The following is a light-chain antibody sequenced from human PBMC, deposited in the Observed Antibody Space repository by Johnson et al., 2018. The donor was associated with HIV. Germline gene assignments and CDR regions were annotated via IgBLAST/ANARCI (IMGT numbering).Light chain of an antibody. CDR1: SSNIGNNY. CDR2: ENN. CDR3: GTWDTSLSAGYV. Sequence: SVLTQPPSVSAAPGQQVTISCSGSSSNIGNNYVSWYQQLPGTAPKLLIYENNKRPSGIPDRFSGSKSGTSATLGITGLQTGDEADYYCGTWDTSLSAGYVFGIGTKVTVL. V-gene: IGLV1-51*02. J-gene: IGLJ1*01.